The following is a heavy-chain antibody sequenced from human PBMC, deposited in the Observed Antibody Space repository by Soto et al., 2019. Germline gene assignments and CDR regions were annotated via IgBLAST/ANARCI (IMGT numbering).Heavy chain of an antibody. J-gene: IGHJ6*02. CDR2: ISYDGSNK. D-gene: IGHD3-22*01. Sequence: GGSLRLSCAASGFTFSSYAMHWVRQAPGKGLEWVAVISYDGSNKYYADSVKGRFTISRDNSKNTLYLQMNSLRAEDTAVYYCARDEAMGGSFYDSSGYYYYYGMDVWGQGTTVTVSS. V-gene: IGHV3-30-3*01. CDR1: GFTFSSYA. CDR3: ARDEAMGGSFYDSSGYYYYYGMDV.